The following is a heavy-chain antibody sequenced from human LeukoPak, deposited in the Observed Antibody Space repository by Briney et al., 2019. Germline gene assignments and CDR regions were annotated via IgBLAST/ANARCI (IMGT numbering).Heavy chain of an antibody. J-gene: IGHJ5*02. V-gene: IGHV1-69*01. Sequence: SVTVSCKASGGTFSSYAISWVRQAPGQGLEWMGEIIPIFGTANYAQKFQGRVTITADESTSTAYMELRSLRSDDTAVYYCARVYNRGSGYENWFDPWGQGTLVTVSS. CDR3: ARVYNRGSGYENWFDP. CDR2: IIPIFGTA. D-gene: IGHD3-3*01. CDR1: GGTFSSYA.